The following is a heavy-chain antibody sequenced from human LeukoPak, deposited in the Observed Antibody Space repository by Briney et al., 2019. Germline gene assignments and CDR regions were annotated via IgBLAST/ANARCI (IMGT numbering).Heavy chain of an antibody. CDR3: AREPDPSYSGTPDY. Sequence: ASVKVSCKASGYTFTSYGISWMRQAPGQGLEWMGWISAYNGNTNYAQKLQGRVTMTTDTSTSTAYMELRSLRSDDTAVYYCAREPDPSYSGTPDYWGQGTLVTVSS. J-gene: IGHJ4*02. D-gene: IGHD1-26*01. V-gene: IGHV1-18*01. CDR1: GYTFTSYG. CDR2: ISAYNGNT.